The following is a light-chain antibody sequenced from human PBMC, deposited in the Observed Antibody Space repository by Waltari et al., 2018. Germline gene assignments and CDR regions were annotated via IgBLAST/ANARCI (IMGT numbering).Light chain of an antibody. CDR1: KLGQQY. CDR3: QVWDSSTDVV. CDR2: EDN. J-gene: IGLJ2*01. V-gene: IGLV3-1*01. Sequence: SYDLTQPPSVSVSPGQTASITCSGDKLGQQYVFWYRQKTAQSPVLVIYEDNRRPSGVPERVSGSNSGNTATLTISETQVMDDAYYYCQVWDSSTDVVFGGGTKLTVL.